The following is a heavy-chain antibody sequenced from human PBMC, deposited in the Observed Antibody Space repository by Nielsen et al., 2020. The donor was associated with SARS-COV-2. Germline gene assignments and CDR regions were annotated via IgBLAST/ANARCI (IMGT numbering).Heavy chain of an antibody. CDR1: GFTLSSHA. V-gene: IGHV3-30*04. CDR3: ARDRWSSGRDDLQY. CDR2: ISYDGRSK. D-gene: IGHD6-19*01. J-gene: IGHJ4*02. Sequence: GGSLRLSCVASGFTLSSHAMHWVRQAPGKGLEWMAVISYDGRSKHYADAVKGRLTISRDNSKNTLYLQMDRLRPEDTAVYYCARDRWSSGRDDLQYWGLGTLVTVSS.